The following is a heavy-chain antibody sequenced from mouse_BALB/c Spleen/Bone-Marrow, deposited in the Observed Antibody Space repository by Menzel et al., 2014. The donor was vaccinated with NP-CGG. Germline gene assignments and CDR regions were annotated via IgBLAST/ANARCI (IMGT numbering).Heavy chain of an antibody. CDR1: GYTFTDYE. Sequence: VKLVESGAELVRPGASVTLSCKASGYTFTDYEMHWVKQKPVHGLEWIGSIDPETDNTVFDQKFKAKATLTADRSSNTASMDLRSLTSEDSAVCYCTRYGSRGYWGQGTLVTVS. CDR2: IDPETDNT. CDR3: TRYGSRGY. V-gene: IGHV1-15*01. D-gene: IGHD1-1*01. J-gene: IGHJ3*02.